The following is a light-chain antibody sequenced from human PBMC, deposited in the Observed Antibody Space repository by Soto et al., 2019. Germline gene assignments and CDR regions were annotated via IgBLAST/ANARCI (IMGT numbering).Light chain of an antibody. CDR1: TSNVGTKH. J-gene: IGLJ3*02. CDR2: DND. CDR3: ASWDTSLSVAM. V-gene: IGLV1-51*01. Sequence: QSVLTQPPSVSAAPGQTVTISCSGTTSNVGTKHVSWYQQFPGTVPKVLIYDNDKRRSGISDRFSGSRSGTSATLAITGHQTGDEADYYCASWDTSLSVAMFGGGTKLTVL.